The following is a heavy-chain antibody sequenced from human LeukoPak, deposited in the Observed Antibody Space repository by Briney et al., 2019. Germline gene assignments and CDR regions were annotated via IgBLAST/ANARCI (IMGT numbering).Heavy chain of an antibody. J-gene: IGHJ6*03. D-gene: IGHD1-26*01. CDR1: GYTFTDYY. CDR3: ARAQGSYYHYYMDV. CDR2: INPNSGGT. Sequence: ASVKVSCKASGYTFTDYYIHWVRQAPGQGLEWMGWINPNSGGTNYAQKFQGRVTMTRDMSTSTVNMELSSLRSEDTAVYYCARAQGSYYHYYMDVWSKGTTVTVSS. V-gene: IGHV1-2*02.